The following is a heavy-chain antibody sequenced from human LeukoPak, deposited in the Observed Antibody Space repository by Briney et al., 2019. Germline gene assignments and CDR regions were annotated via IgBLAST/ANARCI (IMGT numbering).Heavy chain of an antibody. V-gene: IGHV4-59*01. Sequence: SETLSLTCSVPGGSIRSYYWSWIRQPPGKGLEWIGYIYYSGSNNYNASLKKRVIISVGASKNQFSLRLSSVTAADTAVYYCARPRYSGNYGLAFDIWGQGTLVTVSS. D-gene: IGHD1-26*01. CDR3: ARPRYSGNYGLAFDI. J-gene: IGHJ3*02. CDR2: IYYSGSN. CDR1: GGSIRSYY.